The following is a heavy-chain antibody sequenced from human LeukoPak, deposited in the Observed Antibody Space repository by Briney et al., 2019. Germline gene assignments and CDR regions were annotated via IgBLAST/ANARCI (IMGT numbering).Heavy chain of an antibody. CDR2: IYYSGSS. Sequence: SETLSLTCTVSGVSVSSGIYSWSWIRQPPGKGLEWIGYIYYSGSSNYNPSLMSRVAISVDTSKNQFSLKLGSVTAADAAVYYCARGRGYSYGFDYWGQGTLVTVSS. CDR1: GVSVSSGIYS. D-gene: IGHD5-18*01. CDR3: ARGRGYSYGFDY. J-gene: IGHJ4*02. V-gene: IGHV4-61*01.